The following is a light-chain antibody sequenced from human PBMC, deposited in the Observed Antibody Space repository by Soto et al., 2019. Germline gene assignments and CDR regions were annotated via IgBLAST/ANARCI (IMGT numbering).Light chain of an antibody. CDR3: PQYFSYPYT. Sequence: AIRMTQSPSSFSASTGDRVTITCRASQDISSYLAWYQQKVWKAPKLLIYAAATLQRGAPSRFSGSGSGTDFTLTISRLKSDDFATYYCPQYFSYPYTSGQGTKLEI. J-gene: IGKJ2*01. CDR1: QDISSY. CDR2: AAA. V-gene: IGKV1-8*01.